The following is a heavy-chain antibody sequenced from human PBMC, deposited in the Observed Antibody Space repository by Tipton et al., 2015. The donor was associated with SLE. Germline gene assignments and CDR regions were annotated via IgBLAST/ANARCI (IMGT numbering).Heavy chain of an antibody. CDR1: AMSLSGFY. D-gene: IGHD3-22*01. CDR2: INHSGVT. J-gene: IGHJ3*02. CDR3: ARDDDSSGAAGRADAFSI. V-gene: IGHV4-34*01. Sequence: GLVKPSETLSLICDVSAMSLSGFYWIWVRQSPVKGLEWIGEINHSGVTKYNPSLKGRVTISVDTSKMQFSLRLNSVTAADTAVYYCARDDDSSGAAGRADAFSIWGQGTLVTVSS.